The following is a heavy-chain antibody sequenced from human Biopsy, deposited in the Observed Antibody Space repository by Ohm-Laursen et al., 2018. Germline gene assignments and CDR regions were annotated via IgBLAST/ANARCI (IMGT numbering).Heavy chain of an antibody. CDR1: GASMTGYF. D-gene: IGHD3-3*01. J-gene: IGHJ3*01. CDR2: IYTIGDT. V-gene: IGHV4-4*07. Sequence: SETLSLTCTVSGASMTGYFWTWVRQPPGKGLEWIGHIYTIGDTTYNPSLKSRVTMSLDKAKHQFPLKMTSLTAADTAVYFCAREDEGLLRALDLWGQGTMVTVSS. CDR3: AREDEGLLRALDL.